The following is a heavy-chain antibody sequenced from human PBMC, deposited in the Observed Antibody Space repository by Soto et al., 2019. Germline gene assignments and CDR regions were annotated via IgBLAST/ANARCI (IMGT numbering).Heavy chain of an antibody. J-gene: IGHJ4*02. Sequence: PSETLSLTCTVSGGSISSSSYYWGWIRQPPGKGLEWIGSIYYSGSTYYNPSLKSRVTISVDTSKNQFSLKLSSVTAADTAVYYCARHLPRGWGLAWDFDYWGQGTLVTVSS. V-gene: IGHV4-39*01. CDR3: ARHLPRGWGLAWDFDY. CDR2: IYYSGST. CDR1: GGSISSSSYY. D-gene: IGHD6-19*01.